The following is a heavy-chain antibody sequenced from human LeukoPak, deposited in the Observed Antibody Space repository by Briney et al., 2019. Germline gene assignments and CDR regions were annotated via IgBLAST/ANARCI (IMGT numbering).Heavy chain of an antibody. CDR3: ASIQLWLSENWFDP. V-gene: IGHV1-69*05. Sequence: SVKVSCKASGGTFSSYAISWVRQAPGQGLEWMGRIIPIFGTANYAQKFQGRVTITTGESTSTAYMELSSLRSEDTAVYYCASIQLWLSENWFDPWGQGTLVTVSS. CDR2: IIPIFGTA. CDR1: GGTFSSYA. D-gene: IGHD5-18*01. J-gene: IGHJ5*02.